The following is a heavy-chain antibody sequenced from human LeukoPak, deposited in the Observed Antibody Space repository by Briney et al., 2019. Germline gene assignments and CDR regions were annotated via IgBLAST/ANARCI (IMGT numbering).Heavy chain of an antibody. V-gene: IGHV3-33*01. D-gene: IGHD1-26*01. J-gene: IGHJ5*02. CDR1: GFTFSSYG. Sequence: QPGRSLRLSCAASGFTFSSYGMHWVRQAPGKGLEWVAVIWYDGSNKYYADSVKGRFTISRDNSKNTLYLQMNSLRAEDTAVYYCARDDPIVNWFDPWGQGTLVTVSS. CDR3: ARDDPIVNWFDP. CDR2: IWYDGSNK.